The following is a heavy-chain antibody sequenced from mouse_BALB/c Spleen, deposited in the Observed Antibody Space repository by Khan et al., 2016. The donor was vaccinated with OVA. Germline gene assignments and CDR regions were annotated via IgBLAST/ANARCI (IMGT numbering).Heavy chain of an antibody. CDR3: TRHGSTSWFAY. Sequence: MQLKQSGPELMKPGASVKISCKASGYSFSTYYIHWVTRSHGKTLEWIGYIDPFNGGTTYNQKFKGKATLTVDKSSSTAYMHLTSLTSEDSAVYYCTRHGSTSWFAYWGQGTLVTVSA. CDR1: GYSFSTYY. D-gene: IGHD1-1*01. CDR2: IDPFNGGT. V-gene: IGHV1S135*01. J-gene: IGHJ3*01.